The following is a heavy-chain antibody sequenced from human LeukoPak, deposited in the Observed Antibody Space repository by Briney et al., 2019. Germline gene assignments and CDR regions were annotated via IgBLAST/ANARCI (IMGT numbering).Heavy chain of an antibody. V-gene: IGHV3-23*01. Sequence: GGSLRLSCAASGFSFSTHSMNWVRQAPGKGLEWVSAISGSGGSTYYADSVKGRFTISRDNAKDTLYLQVNSLRAEDTAVSYCAITVDCRATTDCYSYFHHWGQGTLVTVSS. D-gene: IGHD2-21*02. CDR3: AITVDCRATTDCYSYFHH. CDR1: GFSFSTHS. CDR2: ISGSGGST. J-gene: IGHJ1*01.